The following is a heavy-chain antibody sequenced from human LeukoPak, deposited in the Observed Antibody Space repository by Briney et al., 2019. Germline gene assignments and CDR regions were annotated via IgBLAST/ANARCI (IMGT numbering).Heavy chain of an antibody. J-gene: IGHJ6*02. CDR2: IYTSGST. CDR1: GGSISSYY. Sequence: PSETLSLTCTVSGGSISSYYWSWIRQPAGKGLEWIGRIYTSGSTNYNPSLKSRVTMSVDTSKNQFSLKLSSVTAADTAVYYCARDSGSGYYHYYYYGMDVWGQGTTVTVSS. V-gene: IGHV4-4*07. CDR3: ARDSGSGYYHYYYYGMDV. D-gene: IGHD3-22*01.